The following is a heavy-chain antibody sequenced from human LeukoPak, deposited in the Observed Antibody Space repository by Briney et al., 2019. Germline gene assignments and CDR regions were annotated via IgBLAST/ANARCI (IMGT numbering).Heavy chain of an antibody. CDR1: GFTFSSYW. CDR3: AKTGVPGGYWYFDL. Sequence: GGSLRLSCAASGFTFSSYWMSWVRQAPGKGLEWVAVISYDGSNKYYADSVKGRFTISRDNSKNTLYLQMNSLRAEDTAVYYCAKTGVPGGYWYFDLWGRGTLVTVSS. CDR2: ISYDGSNK. V-gene: IGHV3-30*18. D-gene: IGHD7-27*01. J-gene: IGHJ2*01.